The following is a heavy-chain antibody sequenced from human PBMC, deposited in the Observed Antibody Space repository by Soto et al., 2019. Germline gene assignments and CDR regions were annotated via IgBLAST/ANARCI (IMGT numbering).Heavy chain of an antibody. Sequence: PSETLSLTCTVSGGSISSYYWSWIRQPPGKGLEWIGYIYYSGSTNYNPSLKSRVTISVDTSKNQFSLKLSSVTAADTAVYYCARADSSGWYYYGMDVWGQGTTVTVSS. D-gene: IGHD6-19*01. J-gene: IGHJ6*02. CDR3: ARADSSGWYYYGMDV. V-gene: IGHV4-59*01. CDR2: IYYSGST. CDR1: GGSISSYY.